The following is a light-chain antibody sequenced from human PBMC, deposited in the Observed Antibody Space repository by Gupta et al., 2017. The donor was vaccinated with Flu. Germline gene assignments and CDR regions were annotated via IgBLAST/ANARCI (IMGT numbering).Light chain of an antibody. J-gene: IGKJ3*01. CDR2: AAS. CDR1: EGINNY. CDR3: QMYNSVSVFT. V-gene: IGKV1-27*01. Sequence: DIQMTQSPSSLSASVGDRVTITCRASEGINNYLAWHQQRPGKAPKLLIYAASTLQSGVPSRFSGSGSGTDFTLTNTSLQHEDVATYYCQMYNSVSVFTFGPGTKVDLK.